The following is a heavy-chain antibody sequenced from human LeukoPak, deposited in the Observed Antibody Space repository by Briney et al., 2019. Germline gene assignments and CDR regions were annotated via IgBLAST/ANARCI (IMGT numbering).Heavy chain of an antibody. CDR2: IVPIFGTA. CDR3: ARDGSSRQLDFDY. Sequence: SVKVSCKASGGTFSSYAISWVRQAPGQGLEWMGGIVPIFGTANYAQKFQGRVTITADKSTSTAYMELSSLRSEDTAVYYCARDGSSRQLDFDYWGQGTLVTVSS. D-gene: IGHD6-13*01. V-gene: IGHV1-69*06. J-gene: IGHJ4*02. CDR1: GGTFSSYA.